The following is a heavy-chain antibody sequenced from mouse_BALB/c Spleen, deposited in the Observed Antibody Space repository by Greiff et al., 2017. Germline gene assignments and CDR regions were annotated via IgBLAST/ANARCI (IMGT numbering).Heavy chain of an antibody. CDR1: GYSFTGYT. CDR3: ARNYGNYAWFAY. J-gene: IGHJ3*01. D-gene: IGHD2-1*01. V-gene: IGHV1-26*01. CDR2: INPYNGGT. Sequence: EVKLVESGPELVKPGASMKISCKASGYSFTGYTMNWVKQSHGKNLEWIGLINPYNGGTSYNQKFKGKATLTVDKSSSTAYMELLSLTSEDSAVYYCARNYGNYAWFAYWGQGTLVTVSA.